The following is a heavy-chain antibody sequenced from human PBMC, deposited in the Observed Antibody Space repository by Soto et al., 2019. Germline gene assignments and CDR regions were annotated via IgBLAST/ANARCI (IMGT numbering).Heavy chain of an antibody. D-gene: IGHD3-3*01. V-gene: IGHV1-69*13. CDR2: IIPIFGTA. Sequence: SVKVSCKASGGTFSSYAISWVRQAPGQGLEWMGGIIPIFGTANYAQKFQGRVTITADESTSTAYMELSSLRSEDTAVYYCVILEWAAAATGNHYYYYGMDVWGQATTVTVSS. CDR1: GGTFSSYA. CDR3: VILEWAAAATGNHYYYYGMDV. J-gene: IGHJ6*02.